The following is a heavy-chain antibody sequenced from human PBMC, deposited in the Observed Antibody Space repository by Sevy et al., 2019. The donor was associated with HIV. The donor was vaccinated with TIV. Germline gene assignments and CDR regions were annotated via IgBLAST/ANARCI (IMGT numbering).Heavy chain of an antibody. V-gene: IGHV4-30-2*01. D-gene: IGHD4-17*01. Sequence: SETLSLTCAVSGVSIGSGAYSWKWIRQPPGKGLEWIGYIYHTGNTYYNPSLKSRITISLDRSKNQFSLRLSSVTAADTVVYFCARDGGTMTTPGSFDIWGQGTMVTVSS. CDR3: ARDGGTMTTPGSFDI. CDR1: GVSIGSGAYS. CDR2: IYHTGNT. J-gene: IGHJ3*02.